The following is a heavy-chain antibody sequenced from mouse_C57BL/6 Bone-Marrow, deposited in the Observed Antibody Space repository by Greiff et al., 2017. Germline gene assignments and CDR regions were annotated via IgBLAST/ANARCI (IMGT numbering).Heavy chain of an antibody. CDR3: AREAPSNSYAMDY. J-gene: IGHJ4*01. D-gene: IGHD2-5*01. CDR1: GYTFTSYW. V-gene: IGHV1-55*01. CDR2: IYPGSGST. Sequence: QVQLQQPGAELVKPGASVKMSCKASGYTFTSYWITWVKQRPGQGLEWIGDIYPGSGSTNYNEKFKSKATLTVDTSSSTAYMQLSSLTSEDSAVYYCAREAPSNSYAMDYWGQGTSVTVSS.